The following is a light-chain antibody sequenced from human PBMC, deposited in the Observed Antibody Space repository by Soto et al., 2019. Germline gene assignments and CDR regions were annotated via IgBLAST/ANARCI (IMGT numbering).Light chain of an antibody. CDR2: DAS. J-gene: IGKJ5*01. CDR3: QQRSNWPIT. CDR1: QSVSRSY. V-gene: IGKV3D-20*02. Sequence: EIVLAQSPATLSFSPGDRATLSCWASQSVSRSYLAWYQQKPGLAPRLIIYDASSRPTDIPARFSGSGSGTDFTLTISSLEPEDFALYYCQQRSNWPITFGQGTRLEIK.